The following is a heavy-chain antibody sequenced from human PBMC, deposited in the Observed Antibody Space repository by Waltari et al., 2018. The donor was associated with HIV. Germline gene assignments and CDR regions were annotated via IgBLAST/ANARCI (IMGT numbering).Heavy chain of an antibody. D-gene: IGHD6-13*01. J-gene: IGHJ4*02. V-gene: IGHV2-5*01. CDR1: GFSLSPRGVG. CDR3: VHRLGSRTWYGNFDY. Sequence: QITLKESGPTLVKPAQTLTLTCTFSGFSLSPRGVGVGWIRQPPRKALEWLALLYWNDEERYSPSLKSRLTITKDTSKNQVLLTMTDMDPVDTATYFCVHRLGSRTWYGNFDYWGQGILVRVSS. CDR2: LYWNDEE.